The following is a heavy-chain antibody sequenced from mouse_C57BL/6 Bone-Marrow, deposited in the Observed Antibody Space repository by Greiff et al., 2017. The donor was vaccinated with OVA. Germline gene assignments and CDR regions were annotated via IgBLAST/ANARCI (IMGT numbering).Heavy chain of an antibody. CDR1: GYTFTSYG. D-gene: IGHD2-3*01. CDR3: ARVGWLLRFDY. V-gene: IGHV1-81*01. Sequence: VKLMESGAELARPGASVKLSCKASGYTFTSYGISWVKQRTGQGLEWIGEIYPRSGNTYYNEKFKGKATLTADKSSSTAYMELRSLTSEDSAVYFCARVGWLLRFDYWGQGTTLTVSS. J-gene: IGHJ2*01. CDR2: IYPRSGNT.